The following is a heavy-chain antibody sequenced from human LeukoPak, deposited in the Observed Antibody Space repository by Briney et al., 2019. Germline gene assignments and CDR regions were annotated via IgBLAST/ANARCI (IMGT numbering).Heavy chain of an antibody. V-gene: IGHV3-23*01. D-gene: IGHD3-16*01. CDR2: ISGSGGST. Sequence: GGSLRLSCAASGFTFSSYTMNWVRQAPGKGLEWVSAISGSGGSTYYADSVKGRFTISRDNSKNTLYLQMNSLRAEDTAVYYCAKSSGFPGGWFDPWGQGTLVTVSS. CDR3: AKSSGFPGGWFDP. CDR1: GFTFSSYT. J-gene: IGHJ5*02.